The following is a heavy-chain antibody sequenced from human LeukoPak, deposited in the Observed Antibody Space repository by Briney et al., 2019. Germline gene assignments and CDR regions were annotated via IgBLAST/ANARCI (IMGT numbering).Heavy chain of an antibody. J-gene: IGHJ4*02. D-gene: IGHD3-22*01. V-gene: IGHV4-34*01. Sequence: SETLSLKCAVNSGSFSGYYWSWIRQSPGKGLEWIGEINHSGTTNYNPSLKSRVTISVDTTKNRFSLKLSSVTAADTAVYYCARLVSYYDRTGFVFDYWGQGTLVTVSS. CDR2: INHSGTT. CDR1: SGSFSGYY. CDR3: ARLVSYYDRTGFVFDY.